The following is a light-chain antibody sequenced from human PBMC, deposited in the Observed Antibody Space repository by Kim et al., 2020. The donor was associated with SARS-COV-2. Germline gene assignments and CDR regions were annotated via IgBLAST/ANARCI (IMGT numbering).Light chain of an antibody. J-gene: IGKJ2*01. V-gene: IGKV3-20*01. CDR2: GES. CDR1: QSVTSNY. Sequence: SPGERATLSCRASQSVTSNYLAWYQQKAGQAPRLLIYGESTRASGIPDRFSGSGSGTDFTLSINKLEPEDFAVYYCQQYGSSPMYTFGQGTKLEI. CDR3: QQYGSSPMYT.